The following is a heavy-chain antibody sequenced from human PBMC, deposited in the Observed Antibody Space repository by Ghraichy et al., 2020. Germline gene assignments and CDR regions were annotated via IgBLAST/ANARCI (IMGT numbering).Heavy chain of an antibody. J-gene: IGHJ6*02. Sequence: GSLRLSCAVYGGSFSGYYWSWIRQPPGKGLEWIGEINHSGSTNYNPSLKSRVTISVDTSKNQFSLKLSSVTAADTAVYYCARGEGADYYYYYGMDVWGQGTTVTVSS. CDR2: INHSGST. CDR3: ARGEGADYYYYYGMDV. D-gene: IGHD3-16*01. V-gene: IGHV4-34*01. CDR1: GGSFSGYY.